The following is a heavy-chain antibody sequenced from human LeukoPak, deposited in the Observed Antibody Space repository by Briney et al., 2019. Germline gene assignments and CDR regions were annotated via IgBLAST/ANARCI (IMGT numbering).Heavy chain of an antibody. J-gene: IGHJ4*02. CDR1: GGSISSYY. V-gene: IGHV4-59*08. CDR2: IYYSGST. CDR3: ARSTMVRGSYGPSDY. Sequence: SETLSLTCTVSGGSISSYYWSWIRQPPGKGLEWIGYIYYSGSTNYNPSLKSRVAISVDTSKNQFSLKLSSVTAADTAVYYCARSTMVRGSYGPSDYWGQGTLVTVSS. D-gene: IGHD3-10*01.